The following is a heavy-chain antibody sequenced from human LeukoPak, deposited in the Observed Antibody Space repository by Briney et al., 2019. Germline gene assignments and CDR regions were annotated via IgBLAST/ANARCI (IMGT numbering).Heavy chain of an antibody. J-gene: IGHJ4*02. CDR3: ARVGAYYDFWIGSAFDY. D-gene: IGHD3-3*01. V-gene: IGHV1-18*01. Sequence: ASVKVSCKDSGYTFTSYGISCVRQAPGQGLDWTGRISGYNAKTNYAQKVQGRVTMTTDTSTRTAYMELRSLRSDDTAVYYCARVGAYYDFWIGSAFDYWGQGTLVTVSS. CDR1: GYTFTSYG. CDR2: ISGYNAKT.